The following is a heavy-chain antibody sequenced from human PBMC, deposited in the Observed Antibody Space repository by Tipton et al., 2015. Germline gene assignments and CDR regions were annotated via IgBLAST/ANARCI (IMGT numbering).Heavy chain of an antibody. J-gene: IGHJ6*02. CDR3: ARDSLAEFGTWIYYYGLNV. CDR1: GGSVSSGSYY. D-gene: IGHD6-19*01. V-gene: IGHV4-61*03. CDR2: IYYSGST. Sequence: TLSLTCTVSGGSVSSGSYYWSWIRQPPGKGLEWVGYIYYSGSTNYNPSLKSRVTISVDMSKNHFSLQLSSVTPEDTAVYYCARDSLAEFGTWIYYYGLNVWGQGTTVTVSS.